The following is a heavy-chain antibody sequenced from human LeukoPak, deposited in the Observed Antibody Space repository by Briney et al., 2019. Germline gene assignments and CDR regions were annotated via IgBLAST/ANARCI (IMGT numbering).Heavy chain of an antibody. D-gene: IGHD3-22*01. J-gene: IGHJ4*02. CDR2: ISTSSNYI. V-gene: IGHV3-21*01. Sequence: SGGSLRLSCVASGFTFSSYTMNWVRQAPGKGLEWVSSISTSSNYIYYADSVKGRFTISRDNAKNSLYLQMNSLRAADTAVYYCAQNFYDSSGLYFDYWRQGTLVTVSS. CDR3: AQNFYDSSGLYFDY. CDR1: GFTFSSYT.